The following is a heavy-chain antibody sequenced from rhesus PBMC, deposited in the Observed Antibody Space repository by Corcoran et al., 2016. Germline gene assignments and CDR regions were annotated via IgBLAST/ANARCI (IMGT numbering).Heavy chain of an antibody. CDR3: AREGTGTYFDY. J-gene: IGHJ4*01. V-gene: IGHV3-119*01. D-gene: IGHD1-7*02. Sequence: EVQLVESGGGLVQPGGSLRLSCAASGFTFSSYCMYLVRQAPGKGLEWVSRISRDGTGTSYADTVKCRFTISRENAKNSLYMQMNSWRAEDTAVYYCAREGTGTYFDYWGQGVLVTVSS. CDR1: GFTFSSYC. CDR2: ISRDGTGT.